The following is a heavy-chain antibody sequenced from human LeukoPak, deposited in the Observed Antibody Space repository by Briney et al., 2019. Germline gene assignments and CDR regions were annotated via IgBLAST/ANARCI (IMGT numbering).Heavy chain of an antibody. CDR1: GYSISSGYY. CDR3: ARQGLVYGSGSYYNN. V-gene: IGHV4-38-2*02. J-gene: IGHJ4*02. CDR2: IYHSGST. D-gene: IGHD3-10*01. Sequence: SETLSLTCTVSGYSISSGYYWGWIRQPPGKGLEWIGSIYHSGSTYYNPSLKSRVTISVDTSKNQFSLKLSSVTAADTAVYYCARQGLVYGSGSYYNNWGQGTLVTVSS.